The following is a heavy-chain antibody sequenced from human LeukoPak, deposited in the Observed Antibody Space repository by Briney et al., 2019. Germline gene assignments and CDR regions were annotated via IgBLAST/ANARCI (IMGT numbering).Heavy chain of an antibody. CDR1: DDSARSDNYY. V-gene: IGHV4-39*01. CDR2: IYYSGST. Sequence: PSETLSLTCTVSDDSARSDNYYWGWIRQPPGKGLEWIGSIYYSGSTYNNPSLKSRVTMSVDTSKNQFSLVLNSVTAADTAVYYCARTGYCSSASCSVVKQWLVRVYFDYWGQGTLVTVSS. D-gene: IGHD2-2*01. CDR3: ARTGYCSSASCSVVKQWLVRVYFDY. J-gene: IGHJ4*02.